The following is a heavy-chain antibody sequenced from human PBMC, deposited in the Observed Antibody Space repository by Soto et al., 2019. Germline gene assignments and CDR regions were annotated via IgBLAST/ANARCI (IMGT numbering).Heavy chain of an antibody. J-gene: IGHJ5*02. CDR2: ISAYNGNT. Sequence: ASVKVSCKASGYTFTSYGISWVRQAPGQGLEWMGWISAYNGNTNYAQKLQGRVTMTTDTSTSTAYMELRSLRSDDTAVYYCARSAPVTMVRGVIITDNWFDPWGQGTLVTVS. CDR3: ARSAPVTMVRGVIITDNWFDP. V-gene: IGHV1-18*01. D-gene: IGHD3-10*01. CDR1: GYTFTSYG.